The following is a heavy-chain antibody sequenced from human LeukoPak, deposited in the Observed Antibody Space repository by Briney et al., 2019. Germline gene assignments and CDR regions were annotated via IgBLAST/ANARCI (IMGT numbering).Heavy chain of an antibody. V-gene: IGHV3-74*01. CDR1: GFTLSSYW. CDR2: INSDGSST. J-gene: IGHJ6*02. CDR3: ARREYSSSLQVSGMDV. D-gene: IGHD6-13*01. Sequence: GGSLRLSCAASGFTLSSYWMHWVRQAPGKGLVWVSRINSDGSSTSYAESVRGRFTISRDNAKNTLYLQMNSLRAEDTAVYYCARREYSSSLQVSGMDVWGQGTTVTVSS.